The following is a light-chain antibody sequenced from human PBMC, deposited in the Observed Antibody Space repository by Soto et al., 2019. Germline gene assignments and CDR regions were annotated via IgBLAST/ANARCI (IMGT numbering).Light chain of an antibody. V-gene: IGKV1-39*01. J-gene: IGKJ5*01. CDR3: QQSYSTPIT. Sequence: DIQMTQSPSSLSASVGDRVTITCRASQSISSYLNWYQQKPGKAPKLLIYAACSLQSGVPSRFRGSGSGTDFTLTISSLQPEDFATYYCQQSYSTPITFGQGTRLEIK. CDR2: AAC. CDR1: QSISSY.